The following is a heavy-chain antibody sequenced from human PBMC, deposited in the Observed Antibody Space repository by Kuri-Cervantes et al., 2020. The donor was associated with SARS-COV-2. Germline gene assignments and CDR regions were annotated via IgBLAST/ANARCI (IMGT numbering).Heavy chain of an antibody. Sequence: ASVKVSCKASGYTFTSYDINWVRQATGQGLEWMGWTNPNSGNTGYAQKFQGRVTMTRDTSTSTVYMELSSLRSEDTAVYYCARGGVDCSSTSCFFFGQPTTTQYYFDYWGQGTLVTVSS. CDR3: ARGGVDCSSTSCFFFGQPTTTQYYFDY. J-gene: IGHJ4*02. CDR1: GYTFTSYD. V-gene: IGHV1-8*02. D-gene: IGHD2-2*01. CDR2: TNPNSGNT.